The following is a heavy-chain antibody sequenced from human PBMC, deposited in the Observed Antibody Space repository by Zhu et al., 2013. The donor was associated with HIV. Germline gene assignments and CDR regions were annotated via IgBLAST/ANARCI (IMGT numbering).Heavy chain of an antibody. Sequence: QVQLVQSGAEVKKPGASVKVSCKASGYTFSGYYIHWVRQAPGQGLEWMGWINPNTGGTDYAQKFQGRVTMTRDTSISTAYIDLRSLRPDDTAVYYCARGDYYDSSGYYDYWGQGTLVTVSS. CDR3: ARGDYYDSSGYYDY. V-gene: IGHV1-2*02. CDR1: GYTFSGYY. J-gene: IGHJ4*02. D-gene: IGHD3-22*01. CDR2: INPNTGGT.